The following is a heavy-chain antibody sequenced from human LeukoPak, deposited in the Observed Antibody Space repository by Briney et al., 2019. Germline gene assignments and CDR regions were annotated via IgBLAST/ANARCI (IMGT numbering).Heavy chain of an antibody. CDR2: MNPNSGNT. V-gene: IGHV1-8*01. CDR3: ARTWRWGNNWFDP. D-gene: IGHD7-27*01. Sequence: ASVRVSCKASGYTFTSYDINWVRQATGQGLEWMGWMNPNSGNTGYAQKFQGRVTMTRNTSISTAYMELSSLRSEDTAVYYCARTWRWGNNWFDPWGQGTLVTVSS. CDR1: GYTFTSYD. J-gene: IGHJ5*02.